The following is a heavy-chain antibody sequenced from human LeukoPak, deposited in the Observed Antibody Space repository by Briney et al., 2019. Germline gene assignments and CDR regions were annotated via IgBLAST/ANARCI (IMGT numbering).Heavy chain of an antibody. J-gene: IGHJ5*02. CDR1: GFTFSGYT. CDR2: SSGTGRNI. Sequence: GGSLRLSCAASGFTFSGYTMNWVRQAPGKGLEWLGYSSGTGRNIKYPDSVTGRFTISRDNAKDTLYLHMNSLRPEDTAVYYCARDAPSFGDCDGNWFDPWGQGTLVIVSP. CDR3: ARDAPSFGDCDGNWFDP. D-gene: IGHD2-21*02. V-gene: IGHV3-48*01.